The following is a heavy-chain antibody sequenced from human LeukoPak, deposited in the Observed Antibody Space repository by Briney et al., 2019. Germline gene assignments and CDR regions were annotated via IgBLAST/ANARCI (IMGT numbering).Heavy chain of an antibody. V-gene: IGHV3-23*01. CDR3: AKQGGGTMFAFDI. Sequence: GGSLRLSCGASGFIFSNYVMGWVRQAPGKGLELVSSISDIGIGTYYAGSVKGRFTIFRDNSKNILYLQMNSLRAEDTAIYYCAKQGGGTMFAFDIWGQGTMVTVSS. CDR1: GFIFSNYV. J-gene: IGHJ3*02. D-gene: IGHD3-10*02. CDR2: ISDIGIGT.